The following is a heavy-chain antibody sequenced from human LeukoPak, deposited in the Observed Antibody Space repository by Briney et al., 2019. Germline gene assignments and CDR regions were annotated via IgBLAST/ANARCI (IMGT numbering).Heavy chain of an antibody. CDR3: ASHYCSSTSCYADYGMDV. CDR2: ISAYNGNT. CDR1: GYTFTSYG. Sequence: ASVKVSCKASGYTFTSYGISWVRQAPGQGLEWMGWISAYNGNTNYAQKLQGRVTMTTDTSTSTAYMELRSLRSDDTAVHYCASHYCSSTSCYADYGMDVWGKGTTVTVSS. D-gene: IGHD2-2*01. V-gene: IGHV1-18*04. J-gene: IGHJ6*04.